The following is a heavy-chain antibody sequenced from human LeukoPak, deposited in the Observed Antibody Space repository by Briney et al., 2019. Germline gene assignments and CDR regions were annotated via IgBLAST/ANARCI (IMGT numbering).Heavy chain of an antibody. D-gene: IGHD2-2*01. V-gene: IGHV4-30-4*08. CDR2: IYYSGST. CDR3: ARFVVVPGLGY. Sequence: SETLSLTXTVSGGSISSGDYYWSWIRQPPGKGLEWIGYIYYSGSTYYNPSLKSRVTISVDTSKNQFSLKLSSVTAADTAVYYCARFVVVPGLGYWGQGTLVTVSS. J-gene: IGHJ4*02. CDR1: GGSISSGDYY.